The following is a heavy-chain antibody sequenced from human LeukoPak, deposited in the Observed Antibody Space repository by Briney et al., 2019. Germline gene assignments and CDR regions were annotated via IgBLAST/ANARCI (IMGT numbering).Heavy chain of an antibody. V-gene: IGHV3-23*01. CDR2: IDGGGGRT. CDR1: GFAFSSYA. J-gene: IGHJ4*02. CDR3: AKDFYDSSGSRYDY. Sequence: GGSLRLSCTASGFAFSSYAMSWVRQAPGVGLEWVSAIDGGGGRTWHADSVRGRFTISRDDSKNTLFMQMNSLRAEDTAVYYCAKDFYDSSGSRYDYWGQGTLVTVSS. D-gene: IGHD3-22*01.